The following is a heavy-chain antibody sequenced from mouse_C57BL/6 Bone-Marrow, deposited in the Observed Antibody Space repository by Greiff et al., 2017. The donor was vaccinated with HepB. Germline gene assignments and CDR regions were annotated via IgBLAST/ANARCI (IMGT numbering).Heavy chain of an antibody. D-gene: IGHD1-1*02. CDR2: ISYDGSN. V-gene: IGHV3-6*01. J-gene: IGHJ1*03. Sequence: EVQVVESGPGLVKPSQSLSLTCSVTGYSITSGYYWNWIRQFPGNKLEWMGYISYDGSNNYNPSLKNRISITRDTSKNQFFLKLNSVTTEDTATYYCAREGYYGYWYFDVWGTGTTVTVSS. CDR1: GYSITSGYY. CDR3: AREGYYGYWYFDV.